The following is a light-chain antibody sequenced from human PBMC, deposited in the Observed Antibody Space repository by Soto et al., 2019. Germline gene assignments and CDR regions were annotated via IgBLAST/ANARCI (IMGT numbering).Light chain of an antibody. J-gene: IGKJ2*01. V-gene: IGKV1-5*03. CDR2: EAS. CDR1: QSVSSS. CDR3: QQYERYSPYT. Sequence: DIEMTQSPSTLSASVGDRVTVSCRSSQSVSSSLAWYQQKPGQAPKLLMYEASTLERGVPSRFSGSGSGTEFTLTISSLQSDDFATYYCQQYERYSPYTFGQGTKLEI.